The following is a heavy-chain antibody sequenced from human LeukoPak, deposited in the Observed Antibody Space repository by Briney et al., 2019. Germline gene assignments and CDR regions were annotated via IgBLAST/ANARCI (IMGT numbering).Heavy chain of an antibody. V-gene: IGHV3-9*01. CDR2: ISWKSGSI. J-gene: IGHJ4*02. D-gene: IGHD6-19*01. CDR1: GFTFDDYA. CDR3: AKGTVAGTRGAAGTH. Sequence: SLRLSCAASGFTFDDYATHWGWGAPGEGLEWGSGISWKSGSIGYADSVKARFTISRDNAQNSLYLQMNSLRAEDTALYYCAKGTVAGTRGAAGTHWGQGTLVTVSS.